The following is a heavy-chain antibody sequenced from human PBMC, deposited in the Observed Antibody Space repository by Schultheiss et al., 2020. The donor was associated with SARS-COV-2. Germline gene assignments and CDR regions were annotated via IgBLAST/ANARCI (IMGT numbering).Heavy chain of an antibody. Sequence: GESLKISCAASGFTFSSYGMHWVRQAPGKGLEWVSVIYSGGSTYYADSVKGRFTISRDNSKNTLYLQMNSLRAEDTAVYYCARDWCSGGSCYPYYFDYWGQGTLVTVSS. V-gene: IGHV3-NL1*01. D-gene: IGHD2-15*01. CDR3: ARDWCSGGSCYPYYFDY. CDR1: GFTFSSYG. J-gene: IGHJ4*02. CDR2: IYSGGST.